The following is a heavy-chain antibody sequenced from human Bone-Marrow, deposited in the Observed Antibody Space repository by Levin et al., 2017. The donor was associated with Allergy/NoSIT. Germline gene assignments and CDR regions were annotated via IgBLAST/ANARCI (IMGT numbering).Heavy chain of an antibody. Sequence: ASVKVSCKASGYTFTGYYMHWVRQAPGQGLEWMGRINPNSGGTNYAQKFQGRVTMTRDTSISTAYMELSRLRSDDTAVYYCARSHIVVVPAAIEYFQHWGQGTLVTVSS. CDR2: INPNSGGT. D-gene: IGHD2-2*01. J-gene: IGHJ1*01. V-gene: IGHV1-2*06. CDR3: ARSHIVVVPAAIEYFQH. CDR1: GYTFTGYY.